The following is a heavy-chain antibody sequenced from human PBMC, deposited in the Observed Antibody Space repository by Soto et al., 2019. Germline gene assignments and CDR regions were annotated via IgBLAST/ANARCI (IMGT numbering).Heavy chain of an antibody. CDR2: ITNKIDGYTT. Sequence: EMQMVESGGGLVQPGGSLRLSCAASGFTFSDHYMDWVRQAPGKGLEWVGRITNKIDGYTTSYAASVEGRFIVSRDDSRNSLFLQMNNLNMEDTAVYFCARAAYGHGSDVWGQGSTVIVSS. J-gene: IGHJ6*02. D-gene: IGHD3-16*01. V-gene: IGHV3-72*01. CDR1: GFTFSDHY. CDR3: ARAAYGHGSDV.